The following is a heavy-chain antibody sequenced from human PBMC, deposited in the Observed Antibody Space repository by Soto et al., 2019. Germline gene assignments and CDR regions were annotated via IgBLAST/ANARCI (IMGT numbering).Heavy chain of an antibody. CDR3: AGDSPPPSE. CDR1: GYTFTSYG. CDR2: ISAYNGNT. Sequence: QVQLVQSGAEVKKPGASVKVSCKASGYTFTSYGISWVRQAPGQGLEWMGWISAYNGNTNYAQKLQGRVTMTTDTSAGADYMGPMSQRSDDTTVYYCAGDSPPPSEWGQGTLVTVSS. D-gene: IGHD3-3*01. V-gene: IGHV1-18*01. J-gene: IGHJ4*02.